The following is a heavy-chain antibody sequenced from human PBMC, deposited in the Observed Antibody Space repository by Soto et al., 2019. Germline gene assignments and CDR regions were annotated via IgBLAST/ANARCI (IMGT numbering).Heavy chain of an antibody. Sequence: ETLSLTCSVSGGSIGSYYWSWIRQPPGKGLEWIGYIYYSGSTNYNPSLKSRVTISVDTSKNQFSLKLSSVTAADTAVYYCAREGDSRHYYYGMXVWGHGTTVTVSS. CDR3: AREGDSRHYYYGMXV. D-gene: IGHD2-21*02. CDR2: IYYSGST. J-gene: IGHJ6*02. CDR1: GGSIGSYY. V-gene: IGHV4-59*12.